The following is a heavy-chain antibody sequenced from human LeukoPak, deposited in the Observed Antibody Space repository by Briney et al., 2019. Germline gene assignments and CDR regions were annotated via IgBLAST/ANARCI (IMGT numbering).Heavy chain of an antibody. Sequence: SETPSLTXTVSGGSISSYYWGWIRQPPGKGLEWIGYIYYSGNTNYNPSLKSRVTISVDTSKNQFSLKLNSVTAADTAVYYCAREMSGGPLFDYWGQGTLVTVSS. V-gene: IGHV4-59*01. CDR1: GGSISSYY. CDR3: AREMSGGPLFDY. CDR2: IYYSGNT. J-gene: IGHJ4*02. D-gene: IGHD2-15*01.